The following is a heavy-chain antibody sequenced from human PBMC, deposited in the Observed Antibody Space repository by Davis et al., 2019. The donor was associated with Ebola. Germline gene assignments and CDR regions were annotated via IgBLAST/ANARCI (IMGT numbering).Heavy chain of an antibody. Sequence: ASVKVSCKASGYTFTSYAMHWVRQAPGQRLEWMGWINAGNGNTKYSQKFQGRVTITRDTSASTAYMELSSLRSEDTAVYYCARDIVVVPAAGDFDYWGQGTLVTVSS. J-gene: IGHJ4*02. CDR3: ARDIVVVPAAGDFDY. CDR1: GYTFTSYA. V-gene: IGHV1-3*01. CDR2: INAGNGNT. D-gene: IGHD2-2*01.